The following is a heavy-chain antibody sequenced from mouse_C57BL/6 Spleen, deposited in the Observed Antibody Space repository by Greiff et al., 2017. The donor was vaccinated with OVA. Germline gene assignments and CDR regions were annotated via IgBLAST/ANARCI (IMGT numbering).Heavy chain of an antibody. CDR2: IDPETGGT. J-gene: IGHJ2*01. CDR1: GYTFTDYE. CDR3: TRVALYYGSFDY. Sequence: VQLQQSGAELVRPGASVTLSCKASGYTFTDYEMHWVKQTPVHGLEWIGAIDPETGGTAYNQKFKGKAILTADKSSSTAYMELRSLTSEDSAVYYCTRVALYYGSFDYWGQGTTLTVSS. D-gene: IGHD2-1*01. V-gene: IGHV1-15*01.